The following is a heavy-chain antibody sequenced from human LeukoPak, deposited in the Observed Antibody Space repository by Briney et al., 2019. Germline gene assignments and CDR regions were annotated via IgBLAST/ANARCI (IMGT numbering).Heavy chain of an antibody. CDR2: INPNSGGT. Sequence: GASVKVSCKASGYTFTSYYIHWVRQAPGQGLEWMGLINPNSGGTNYAQKFQGRVTMTRDTSISTAYMELSRLRSDDTAVYYCARARGPYSSGWCHYWGQGTLVTVSS. D-gene: IGHD6-19*01. CDR3: ARARGPYSSGWCHY. V-gene: IGHV1-2*02. CDR1: GYTFTSYY. J-gene: IGHJ4*02.